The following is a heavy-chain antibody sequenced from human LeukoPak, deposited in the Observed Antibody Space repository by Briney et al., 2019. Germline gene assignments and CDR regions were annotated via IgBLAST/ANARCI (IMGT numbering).Heavy chain of an antibody. V-gene: IGHV3-23*01. D-gene: IGHD3-3*01. Sequence: GGSLRLSCAASGFTFSSYAMSWVRQAPGKGLEWVSGISGSGGTTYYADSVKGRFTTSRDNSKNTLYLQMNSLRAEDTAVYYCARGQVTIFGVVSGMDVWGQGTTVTVSS. CDR3: ARGQVTIFGVVSGMDV. CDR1: GFTFSSYA. CDR2: ISGSGGTT. J-gene: IGHJ6*02.